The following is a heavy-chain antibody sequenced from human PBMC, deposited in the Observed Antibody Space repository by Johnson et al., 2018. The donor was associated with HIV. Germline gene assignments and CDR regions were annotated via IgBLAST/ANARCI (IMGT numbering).Heavy chain of an antibody. V-gene: IGHV3-66*01. CDR3: ARAYTYGAFDI. D-gene: IGHD5-18*01. Sequence: VQLVESGGGVVQPGGSLRLSCAASGFTVSTNYMSWIRQAPGTGLEWVSVIYSGDTTYYAGSVQGRFTISRDNSKNTLYLQMNSLRVDDTAISYCARAYTYGAFDIWGQGTMVTVSS. CDR2: IYSGDTT. J-gene: IGHJ3*02. CDR1: GFTVSTNY.